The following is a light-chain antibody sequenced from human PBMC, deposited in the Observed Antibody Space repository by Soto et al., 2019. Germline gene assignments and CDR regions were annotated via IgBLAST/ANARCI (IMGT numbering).Light chain of an antibody. CDR1: QSIGRW. V-gene: IGKV1-5*03. Sequence: DIQMTQSPSTLSAYVGDRVTITCRASQSIGRWLAWYQQKPGKAPKLLIYEASSLESGVSSRFRGSGSGTEFPLTITSLQPDYFATYYCQQYESYRTFGPGTKVEIK. CDR2: EAS. J-gene: IGKJ1*01. CDR3: QQYESYRT.